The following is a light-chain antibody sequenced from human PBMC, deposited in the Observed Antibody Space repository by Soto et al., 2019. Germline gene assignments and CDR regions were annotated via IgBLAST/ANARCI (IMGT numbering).Light chain of an antibody. CDR3: QQRSSWLT. CDR2: GAS. J-gene: IGKJ5*01. V-gene: IGKV3D-20*02. Sequence: IVMTQSAATLSMSPGERATLSCRASQSISSSIAWYQQRPGQAPRLLIYGASSRATGIPDRFSGSGSGTDFTLTISSLEPEDFAVYYCQQRSSWLTFGQGTRLEI. CDR1: QSISSS.